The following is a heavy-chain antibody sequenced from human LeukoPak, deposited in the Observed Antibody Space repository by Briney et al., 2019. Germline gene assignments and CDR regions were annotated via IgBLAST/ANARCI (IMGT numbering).Heavy chain of an antibody. Sequence: SETLSLTCTVSGGSISSGGYSWSWIRQHPGKGLEWIGYIYYSGGTNYNPSLKSRVTISVDTSKNQFSLKLSSVTAADTAVYYCARRARGSSGYYYDYWGQGTLVTVSS. J-gene: IGHJ4*02. CDR3: ARRARGSSGYYYDY. V-gene: IGHV4-61*08. CDR2: IYYSGGT. CDR1: GGSISSGGYS. D-gene: IGHD3-22*01.